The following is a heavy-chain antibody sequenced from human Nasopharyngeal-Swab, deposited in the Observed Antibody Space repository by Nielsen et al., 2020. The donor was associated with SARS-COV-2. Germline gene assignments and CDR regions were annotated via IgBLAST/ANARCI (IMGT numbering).Heavy chain of an antibody. V-gene: IGHV3-7*03. Sequence: WIRQPPGKGLEWVANIKQDGSEKYYVDSVEGRFTISRDNAKNSLYLQMNSLRAEDTAVYYCARDSTYYYYYGMDVWGQGTTVTVSS. CDR2: IKQDGSEK. CDR3: ARDSTYYYYYGMDV. J-gene: IGHJ6*02.